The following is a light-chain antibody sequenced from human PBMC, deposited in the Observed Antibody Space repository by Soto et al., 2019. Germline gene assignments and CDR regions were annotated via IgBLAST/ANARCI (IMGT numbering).Light chain of an antibody. CDR3: QQYNSYSPWT. CDR2: DAS. CDR1: QSISSW. Sequence: DIQMTQSPSTLAACVVDRLTITFRASQSISSWLAWYQQKPGKAPKLLIYDASSLESGVPSRFSGSGSGTEFTLTISSLQPDDFATYYCQQYNSYSPWTFGQGTKVDIK. J-gene: IGKJ1*01. V-gene: IGKV1-5*01.